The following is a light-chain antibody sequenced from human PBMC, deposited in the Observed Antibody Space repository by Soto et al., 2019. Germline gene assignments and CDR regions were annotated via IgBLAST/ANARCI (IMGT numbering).Light chain of an antibody. CDR1: SSDFATYNY. CDR3: SSYTDSSNYV. J-gene: IGLJ1*01. V-gene: IGLV2-14*01. Sequence: QSALTQPASVSGSPGQSITISCTGTSSDFATYNYVSWYQQQPGKAPKLMIYQVTNRPSGVSNRFSGSRSGNTASLTISGLQAEDAADYYCSSYTDSSNYVFGTGTKLTVL. CDR2: QVT.